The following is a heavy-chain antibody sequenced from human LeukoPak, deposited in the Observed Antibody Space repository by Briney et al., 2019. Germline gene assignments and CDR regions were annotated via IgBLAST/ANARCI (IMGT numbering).Heavy chain of an antibody. V-gene: IGHV3-64D*06. CDR1: GFTFISYA. D-gene: IGHD6-19*01. Sequence: GGPLRLSCSASGFTFISYAMHWVRQPPGGGLEYVSAISSNGGSTYYADSVKGRFTISRDNSKNTLYLQMSSLRAEDTAVYYCVKDPSGWSYYFDYWGEGTLVTVSS. CDR3: VKDPSGWSYYFDY. CDR2: ISSNGGST. J-gene: IGHJ4*02.